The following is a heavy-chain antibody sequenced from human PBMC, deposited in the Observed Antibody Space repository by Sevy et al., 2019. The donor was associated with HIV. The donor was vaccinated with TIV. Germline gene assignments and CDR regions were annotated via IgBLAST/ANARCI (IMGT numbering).Heavy chain of an antibody. D-gene: IGHD3-22*01. V-gene: IGHV4-30-4*01. CDR1: GGSISSGDYY. J-gene: IGHJ4*02. Sequence: SETLSLTCTVSGGSISSGDYYWSWIRQPPGKGLEWIGYIYYSGSSYYNPSLKSRVYISVDTSKNQFSLKLRSVTAADTAVYYCGRRADDSNGYSFDYWGQGNLVTVSS. CDR2: IYYSGSS. CDR3: GRRADDSNGYSFDY.